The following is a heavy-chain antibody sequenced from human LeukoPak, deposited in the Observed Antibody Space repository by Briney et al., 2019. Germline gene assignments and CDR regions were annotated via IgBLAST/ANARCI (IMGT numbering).Heavy chain of an antibody. J-gene: IGHJ4*02. D-gene: IGHD1-1*01. CDR1: GFTFSSYG. CDR3: GKLWNDGGNC. V-gene: IGHV3-30*02. Sequence: GGSLRLSCAASGFTFSSYGMQWVRQAPGKGLEWVAFIRYDGSNKYYADSVKGRFTIARDNSKNTLYLQMNSLRVEDTAVYYCGKLWNDGGNCWGQGTLVTVSS. CDR2: IRYDGSNK.